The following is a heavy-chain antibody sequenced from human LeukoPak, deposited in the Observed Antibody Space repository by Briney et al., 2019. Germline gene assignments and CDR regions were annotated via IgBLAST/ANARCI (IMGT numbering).Heavy chain of an antibody. CDR1: GGTFSSYA. CDR3: ARGAYSSGSYYFGH. Sequence: GASVKVSCKASGGTFSSYAISWVRQAPGQGLEWMGGIIPMFGTADYAQKFQGRVTITADESTSTAYMQLSSLRSEDTAVYYCARGAYSSGSYYFGHWGQGTLVTVSS. V-gene: IGHV1-69*13. D-gene: IGHD6-19*01. CDR2: IIPMFGTA. J-gene: IGHJ4*02.